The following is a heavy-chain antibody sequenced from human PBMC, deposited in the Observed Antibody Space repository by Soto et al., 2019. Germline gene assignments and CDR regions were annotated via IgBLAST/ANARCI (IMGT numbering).Heavy chain of an antibody. Sequence: ASVKVSCKTSGYSFTDYKLHWVRQAPGQGLEWMGWVDPNGGGSNSAQKFQGSVTMTWDTSITTAYLDLTRLTTNDTATYFCATGVDSGDFEGFDFGGQEPLVTVP. D-gene: IGHD2-21*01. V-gene: IGHV1-2*04. J-gene: IGHJ4*02. CDR1: GYSFTDYK. CDR2: VDPNGGGS. CDR3: ATGVDSGDFEGFDF.